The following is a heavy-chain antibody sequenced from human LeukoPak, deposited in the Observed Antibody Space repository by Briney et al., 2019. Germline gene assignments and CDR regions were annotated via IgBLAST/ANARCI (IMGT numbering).Heavy chain of an antibody. CDR2: IIPIFGIA. D-gene: IGHD3-3*01. J-gene: IGHJ4*02. CDR3: ARARSEYYDFWSGYDY. V-gene: IGHV1-69*04. CDR1: GGTFSSYA. Sequence: GASVKVSCKPSGGTFSSYAISWVRQAPGQGLEWMGRIIPIFGIANYAQKFQGRVTITADKSTSTAYMELSSLRSEDTAVYYCARARSEYYDFWSGYDYWGQGTLVTVSS.